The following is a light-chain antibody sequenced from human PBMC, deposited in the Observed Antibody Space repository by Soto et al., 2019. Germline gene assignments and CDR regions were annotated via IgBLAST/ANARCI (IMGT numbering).Light chain of an antibody. CDR2: QAS. J-gene: IGKJ1*01. CDR1: QTISSW. Sequence: DIQMTPSPSTLSVSVGARVTITCRASQTISSWLAWYQQKPGTAPKILIYQASSLHSGVPSRFSGSGSETEFTLTISSLLPDDFATYFCQQYKSYFRTFGQGTKVDIK. V-gene: IGKV1-5*03. CDR3: QQYKSYFRT.